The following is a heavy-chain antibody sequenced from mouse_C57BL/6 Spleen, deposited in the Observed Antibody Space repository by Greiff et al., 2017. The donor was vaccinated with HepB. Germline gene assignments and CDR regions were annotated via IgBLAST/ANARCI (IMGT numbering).Heavy chain of an antibody. D-gene: IGHD1-1*01. J-gene: IGHJ4*01. CDR1: GFSLTSYG. CDR3: AKKGVGDYYAMDY. V-gene: IGHV2-5*01. CDR2: IWSGGST. Sequence: VQLVESGPGLVQPSQSLSITCTVSGFSLTSYGVHWVRQSPGKGLEWLGVIWSGGSTDYNAAFMSRLSITKDNSKSQVFFKMNSLQADDTAIYYCAKKGVGDYYAMDYWGQGTSVTVSS.